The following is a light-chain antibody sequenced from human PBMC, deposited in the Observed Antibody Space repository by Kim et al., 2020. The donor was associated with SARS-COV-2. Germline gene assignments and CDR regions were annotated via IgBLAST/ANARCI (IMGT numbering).Light chain of an antibody. CDR1: QSIGGW. CDR3: QHHSTYPIT. V-gene: IGKV1-5*01. Sequence: ASVGYRVTINCRASQSIGGWLAWYQQKPGKAPKLLIYDASSVESGVPSRFSGSGSGTEFTLTISSLQPDDSATYYCQHHSTYPITFGQGTRLEIK. J-gene: IGKJ5*01. CDR2: DAS.